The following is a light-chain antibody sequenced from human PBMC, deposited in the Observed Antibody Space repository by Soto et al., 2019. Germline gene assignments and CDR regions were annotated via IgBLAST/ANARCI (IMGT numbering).Light chain of an antibody. CDR2: AAY. J-gene: IGKJ4*01. V-gene: IGKV1-12*01. CDR1: QAIDRW. CDR3: KQSKSFPLT. Sequence: DIQMTQSPSSLSASVGDRVTITCRASQAIDRWLAWYQQKPGKAHKVLIYAAYSLRSGVQSRFSGSGSGTDFSLTIRSLQPEDLATYYCKQSKSFPLTFGGGTKVDIK.